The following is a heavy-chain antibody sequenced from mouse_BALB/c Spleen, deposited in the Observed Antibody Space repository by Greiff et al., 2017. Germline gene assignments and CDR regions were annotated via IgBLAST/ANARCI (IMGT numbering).Heavy chain of an antibody. D-gene: IGHD1-2*01. Sequence: EVKLMESGGGLVKPGGSLKLSCAASGFTFSSYAMSWVRQSPEKRLEWVAEISSGGSYTYYPDTVTGRFTISRDNAKNTLYLEMSSLRSEDTAMYYCAIITTATYAMDYWGQGTSVTVSS. CDR2: ISSGGSYT. J-gene: IGHJ4*01. V-gene: IGHV5-9-4*01. CDR3: AIITTATYAMDY. CDR1: GFTFSSYA.